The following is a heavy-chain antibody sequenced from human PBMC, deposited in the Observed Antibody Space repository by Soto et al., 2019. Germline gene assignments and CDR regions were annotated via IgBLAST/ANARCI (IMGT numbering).Heavy chain of an antibody. V-gene: IGHV3-7*03. J-gene: IGHJ4*02. D-gene: IGHD4-17*01. CDR3: ARDLNYGDPDY. CDR2: IKQDGSEK. CDR1: GFAFSSYW. Sequence: EVQLVESGGGLVQPGGSLRLSCAACGFAFSSYWMSWIRQAPGKGLEWVANIKQDGSEKYYVDSVKGRFTISRDNAKNSLYLQMNSLRAEDTAVYYCARDLNYGDPDYWGQGTLVTVSS.